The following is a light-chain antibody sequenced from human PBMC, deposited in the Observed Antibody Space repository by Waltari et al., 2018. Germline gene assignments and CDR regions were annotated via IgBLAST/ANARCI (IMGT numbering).Light chain of an antibody. CDR2: DAS. CDR3: QQSYSTPVT. V-gene: IGKV1-33*01. J-gene: IGKJ3*01. Sequence: DVQLTQSPSSLSASVGHRVTITCQASQDIYNYLNWFQQKPGKAPKLLIYDASNLETGVPSRFSGSRSGTDFTFTISSLQPEDFATYYCQQSYSTPVTFGPGTKVDIK. CDR1: QDIYNY.